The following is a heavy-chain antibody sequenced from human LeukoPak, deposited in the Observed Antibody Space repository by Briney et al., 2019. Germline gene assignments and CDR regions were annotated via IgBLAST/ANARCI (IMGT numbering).Heavy chain of an antibody. CDR2: IISIFGTA. V-gene: IGHV1-69*01. Sequence: ASVKVSCKASGGTFSSYAISWVRQAPGQGLEWMGGIISIFGTAHYAQKFQGRVTITADESTSTAYMELSSLRSEDTAVYYCAVDSSGYYGGLDIWGQGTMVTVS. CDR1: GGTFSSYA. CDR3: AVDSSGYYGGLDI. D-gene: IGHD3-22*01. J-gene: IGHJ3*02.